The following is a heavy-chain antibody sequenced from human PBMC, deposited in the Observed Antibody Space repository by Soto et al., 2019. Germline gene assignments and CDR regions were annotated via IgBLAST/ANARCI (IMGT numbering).Heavy chain of an antibody. Sequence: GGSLRLSCAASGFTFSNYAMNWVRQAPGKGLEWVSVISGSGGSTYYADSVKGRFTISRDNSKNSLYLQMNSLRTEDTALYYCAKDINSSGWYSLDYWGQGT. CDR2: ISGSGGST. CDR3: AKDINSSGWYSLDY. J-gene: IGHJ4*02. CDR1: GFTFSNYA. V-gene: IGHV3-43*02. D-gene: IGHD6-19*01.